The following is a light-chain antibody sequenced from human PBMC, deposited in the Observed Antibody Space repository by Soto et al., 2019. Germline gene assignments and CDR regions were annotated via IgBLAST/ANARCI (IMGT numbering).Light chain of an antibody. CDR3: QQYNNWPRT. CDR1: QSVSSN. V-gene: IGKV3-15*01. J-gene: IGKJ1*01. Sequence: EIVMTQSPSTLSVSPGERATLSCRTSQSVSSNLAWYQQKPGQAPRLLIYGASTRATGIPARFSGSGSGTEFTLTISSLQSEDFAVYSCQQYNNWPRTFGQGTKVAIK. CDR2: GAS.